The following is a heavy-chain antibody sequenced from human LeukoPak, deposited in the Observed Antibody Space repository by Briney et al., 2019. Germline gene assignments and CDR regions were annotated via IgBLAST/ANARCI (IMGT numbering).Heavy chain of an antibody. J-gene: IGHJ5*02. CDR1: GFTFDDYG. CDR2: INWNGGST. D-gene: IGHD3-10*01. CDR3: ARGVYGSGSYWFDP. V-gene: IGHV3-20*01. Sequence: GGSLRLSCAASGFTFDDYGMSWVRQAPGKGLAWVSGINWNGGSTVYADSVKGRFTISRDNAKNSLYLQMNSLRAEDTALYHCARGVYGSGSYWFDPWGQGTLVTVSS.